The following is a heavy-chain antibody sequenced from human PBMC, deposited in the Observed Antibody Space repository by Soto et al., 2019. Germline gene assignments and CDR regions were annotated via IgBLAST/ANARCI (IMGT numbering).Heavy chain of an antibody. CDR1: GFTFSRVS. CDR3: ARVAY. V-gene: IGHV3-21*04. J-gene: IGHJ4*02. CDR2: ISSESYET. Sequence: PGGSLRLSCEASGFTFSRVSMNWVRQVPGKGLEWVASISSESYETWYADAVKGRFINSRDNAQNSLFLQMYSLRPEDSAIYYCARVAYWGPGTQVTVSS.